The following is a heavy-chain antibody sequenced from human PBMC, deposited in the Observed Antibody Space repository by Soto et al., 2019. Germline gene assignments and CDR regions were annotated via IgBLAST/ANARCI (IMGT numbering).Heavy chain of an antibody. CDR3: ARRSIAVAGRNTWFDP. D-gene: IGHD6-19*01. CDR1: GGSISSSSYY. Sequence: SETLSLTCTVSGGSISSSSYYWGWIRQPPGKGLEWIGSIYYSGSTYYNPSLKSRVTISVDTSKNQFSLKLSSVTAADTAVYYCARRSIAVAGRNTWFDPWGQGTLVTVSS. V-gene: IGHV4-39*01. J-gene: IGHJ5*02. CDR2: IYYSGST.